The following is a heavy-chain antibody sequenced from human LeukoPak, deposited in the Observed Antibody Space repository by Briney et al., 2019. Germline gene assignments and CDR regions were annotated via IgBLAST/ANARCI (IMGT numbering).Heavy chain of an antibody. D-gene: IGHD3-3*01. Sequence: GGSLRLSCAASGFTFSSYSMNWVHQAPGKGLEWVSFISSSSSYIYYADSVKGRFTISRDNAKNSLYLQMNSLRAEDTAVYYCGWNTIFGVVKDWGQGTLVTVSS. CDR2: ISSSSSYI. V-gene: IGHV3-21*01. CDR1: GFTFSSYS. J-gene: IGHJ4*02. CDR3: GWNTIFGVVKD.